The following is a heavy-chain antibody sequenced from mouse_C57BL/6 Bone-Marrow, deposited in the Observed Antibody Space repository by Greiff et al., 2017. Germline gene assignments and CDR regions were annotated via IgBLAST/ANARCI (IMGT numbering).Heavy chain of an antibody. Sequence: VQLQQSGAELVRPGSSVKMSCKTSGYTFTSYGINWVKQRPGQGLEWIGYIYLGNGYTEYNEKFKGKATLTSDTSSSTAYMPLSSLTSEDSAIYFCARSGYDEDWFAYWGQGTLVTVSA. J-gene: IGHJ3*01. V-gene: IGHV1-58*01. CDR3: ARSGYDEDWFAY. CDR2: IYLGNGYT. D-gene: IGHD2-3*01. CDR1: GYTFTSYG.